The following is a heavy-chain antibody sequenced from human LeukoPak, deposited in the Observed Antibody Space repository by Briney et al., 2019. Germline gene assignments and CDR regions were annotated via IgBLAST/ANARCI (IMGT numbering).Heavy chain of an antibody. CDR2: IYYSGST. CDR1: GGSISSYY. Sequence: SETLSLTCTVSGGSISSYYWSWIRQPPGKGLEWIGYIYYSGSTNYNPSLKSRVTISVDTSKNQFSLKLSSVTAADTAVYYCASVTIFGVAIFDYWGQGTLVTVSS. D-gene: IGHD3-3*01. V-gene: IGHV4-59*08. CDR3: ASVTIFGVAIFDY. J-gene: IGHJ4*02.